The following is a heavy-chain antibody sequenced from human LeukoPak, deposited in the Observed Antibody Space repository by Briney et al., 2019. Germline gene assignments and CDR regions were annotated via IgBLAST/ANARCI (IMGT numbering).Heavy chain of an antibody. CDR3: ARLSLTGNHYMDV. Sequence: SETLSLTCTVSGGSTSSSNYYWGWIRQPPEKGLEWIGTMYYSGTTYYNPSLKSRVTMSVDTSKSQFSLKLSSVTAADTAVYYCARLSLTGNHYMDVWGKGTTVTISS. J-gene: IGHJ6*03. CDR1: GGSTSSSNYY. D-gene: IGHD1-14*01. V-gene: IGHV4-39*01. CDR2: MYYSGTT.